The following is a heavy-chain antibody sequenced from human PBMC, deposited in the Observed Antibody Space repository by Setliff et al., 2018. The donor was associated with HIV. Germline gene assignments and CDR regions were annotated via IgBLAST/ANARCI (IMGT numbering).Heavy chain of an antibody. CDR2: IDSNNGNR. D-gene: IGHD2-8*01. J-gene: IGHJ6*03. CDR1: GYTLTELS. CDR3: VRLTADRTNYYYYMDV. V-gene: IGHV1-24*01. Sequence: ASVKVSCKVSGYTLTELSMHWVRQAPGKGLEWMGWIDSNNGNRNFAQKFRGRVTMTTDISTNTAYMEVRSLSFDDTAVYYCVRLTADRTNYYYYMDVWGKGTTVTVSS.